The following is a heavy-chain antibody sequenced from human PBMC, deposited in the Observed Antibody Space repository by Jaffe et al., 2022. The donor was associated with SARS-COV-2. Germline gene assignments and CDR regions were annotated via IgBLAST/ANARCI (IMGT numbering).Heavy chain of an antibody. CDR2: ISGSGGST. CDR1: GFTFSSYA. V-gene: IGHV3-23*01. J-gene: IGHJ4*02. D-gene: IGHD5-12*01. CDR3: AKAGWEMATIQVPSDY. Sequence: EVQLLESGGGLVQPGGSLRLSCAASGFTFSSYAMTWVRQAPGKGLEWVSAISGSGGSTNYADSVKGRFTISRDNSKNTVYLQMSSLRAEDTAVYYCAKAGWEMATIQVPSDYWGQGTLVTVSS.